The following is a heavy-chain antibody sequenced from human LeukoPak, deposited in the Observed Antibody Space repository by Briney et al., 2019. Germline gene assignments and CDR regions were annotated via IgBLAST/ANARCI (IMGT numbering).Heavy chain of an antibody. CDR3: AKDDGLVQTFDY. V-gene: IGHV3-23*01. D-gene: IGHD6-19*01. CDR1: GFTFSTHT. Sequence: PGGSLRLSCAGAGFTFSTHTINWVRQAPGKGLEWISTISGSDGSTYYADSVKGRFSISRDNSKNTLYLQMNSLRAEDTAVYYCAKDDGLVQTFDYWGQGTLVTVSS. J-gene: IGHJ4*02. CDR2: ISGSDGST.